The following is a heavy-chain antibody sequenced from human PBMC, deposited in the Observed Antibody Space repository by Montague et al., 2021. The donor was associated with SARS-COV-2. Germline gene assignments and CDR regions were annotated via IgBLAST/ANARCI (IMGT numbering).Heavy chain of an antibody. D-gene: IGHD3-22*01. CDR1: GDSVRTGRHY. V-gene: IGHV4-61*01. Sequence: SETLSLTCTVSGDSVRTGRHYWNWIRQPPGKGLEWIGYIFHSSSSNYNPSLESRVDMSIDTSNSQFSLTLTSVTAADTAVYYRAGGGGYYNYGLDVWGPGTTVTVSS. CDR3: AGGGGYYNYGLDV. J-gene: IGHJ6*02. CDR2: IFHSSSS.